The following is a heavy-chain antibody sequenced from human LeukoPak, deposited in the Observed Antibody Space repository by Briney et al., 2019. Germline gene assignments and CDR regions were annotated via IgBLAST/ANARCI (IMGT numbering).Heavy chain of an antibody. J-gene: IGHJ3*02. CDR2: IYYSGST. CDR1: GGSISSSSYY. V-gene: IGHV4-39*01. D-gene: IGHD3-22*01. CDR3: ARRRYYYDPYDAFDI. Sequence: SETLSLTCTVSGGSISSSSYYWGWIRQPPGKGLEWIGSIYYSGSTYYNPSLKSRVTISVDTSKNQFSLKLSSVTAADTAVYYCARRRYYYDPYDAFDIWGQGTMVTVSS.